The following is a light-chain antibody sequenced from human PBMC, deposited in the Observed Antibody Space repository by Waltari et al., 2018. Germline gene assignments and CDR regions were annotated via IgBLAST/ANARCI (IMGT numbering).Light chain of an antibody. J-gene: IGLJ3*02. CDR3: QSYDFSMSAL. CDR1: ASNTGAGFD. CDR2: GFT. V-gene: IGLV1-40*01. Sequence: QSVLTPPPPVSGAPWQRVTISCTGRASNTGAGFDVHWYQQFPGTAPKLLISGFTNRPSGVPERFSGSQSGTSASLAITGLHAEDEADYYCQSYDFSMSALFGGGTKLTVL.